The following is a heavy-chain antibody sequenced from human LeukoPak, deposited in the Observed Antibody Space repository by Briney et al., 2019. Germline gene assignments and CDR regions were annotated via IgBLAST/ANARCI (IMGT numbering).Heavy chain of an antibody. CDR3: ARMFGGYCSGGSCYKAFDI. CDR2: IYFSGST. Sequence: NPSETLSLTCTVSAGSISSYYWSWIRQPPGKGLEWIGYIYFSGSTNSNPSLKSRVTISVDTSKNQFSLKLSSVTAADTAVYYCARMFGGYCSGGSCYKAFDIWGQGTMVTVSS. D-gene: IGHD2-15*01. V-gene: IGHV4-59*01. J-gene: IGHJ3*02. CDR1: AGSISSYY.